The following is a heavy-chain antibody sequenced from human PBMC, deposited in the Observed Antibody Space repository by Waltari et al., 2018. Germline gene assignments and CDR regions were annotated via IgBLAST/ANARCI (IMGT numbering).Heavy chain of an antibody. V-gene: IGHV4-39*07. Sequence: QLQLQESGPGLVKPSETLSLTCTVSGGSISSSSYYWGWIRQPPGKGLEWIGSIYFRVDTYYNPSLKSRVPISVDTSKNQFALKRSSVTAADTAVYYWAREREQQLVHPYYGMDVWGQGTTVTVSS. CDR2: IYFRVDT. CDR3: AREREQQLVHPYYGMDV. CDR1: GGSISSSSYY. D-gene: IGHD6-13*01. J-gene: IGHJ6*02.